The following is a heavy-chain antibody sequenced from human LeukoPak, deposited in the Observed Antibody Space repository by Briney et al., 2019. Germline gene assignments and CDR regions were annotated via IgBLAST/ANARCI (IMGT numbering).Heavy chain of an antibody. CDR1: GYTFIDYY. D-gene: IGHD1-26*01. J-gene: IGHJ4*02. CDR2: INPKSGGT. V-gene: IGHV1-2*06. CDR3: ARETYNGRYYYFDY. Sequence: ASVKVSCKASGYTFIDYYIHWVRQAPGQGLEWMGRINPKSGGTNHAQKFQGRVTMTRDTSISTAYVELSSLRSDDTAVYFCARETYNGRYYYFDYWGQGTLVTVSS.